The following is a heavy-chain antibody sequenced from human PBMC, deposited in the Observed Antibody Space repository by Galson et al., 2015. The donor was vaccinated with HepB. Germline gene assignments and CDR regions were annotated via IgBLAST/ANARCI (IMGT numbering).Heavy chain of an antibody. Sequence: SLRLSCAASGFTFSSYSMNWVRQAPGKGLEWVSSISSSSSYIYYADSVKGRFTISRDNAKNSLYLQMNSLRAEDTAVYYCARTALGDSSGYYYGSDYYGMDVWGQGTTVTVSS. CDR2: ISSSSSYI. CDR3: ARTALGDSSGYYYGSDYYGMDV. V-gene: IGHV3-21*01. J-gene: IGHJ6*02. D-gene: IGHD3-22*01. CDR1: GFTFSSYS.